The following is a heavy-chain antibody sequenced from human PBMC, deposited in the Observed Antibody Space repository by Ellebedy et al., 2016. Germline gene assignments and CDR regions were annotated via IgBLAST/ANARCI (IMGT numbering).Heavy chain of an antibody. J-gene: IGHJ4*02. CDR1: GFTFSSYA. Sequence: GESLKISXAASGFTFSSYAMSWVRQAPGKGLEWVSAISGSGGSTYYADSVKGRFTISRDNAKNSLYLQMNSLRAEDTAVYYCARLYGSGSYTNVWGQGTLVTVSS. V-gene: IGHV3-23*01. CDR3: ARLYGSGSYTNV. D-gene: IGHD3-10*01. CDR2: ISGSGGST.